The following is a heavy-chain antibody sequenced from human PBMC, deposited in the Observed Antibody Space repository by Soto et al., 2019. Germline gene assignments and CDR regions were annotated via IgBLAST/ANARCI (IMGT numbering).Heavy chain of an antibody. Sequence: ASVKVSCKASGYTFTGYYMHWVRQAPGQGLEWMGWINPNSGGTNYAQKFQDWVTMTRDTSISTAYMELSRLRSDDTAVYLCARPVYGSGSYYWTFDYWGQGTLVTVYS. D-gene: IGHD3-10*01. CDR3: ARPVYGSGSYYWTFDY. CDR1: GYTFTGYY. V-gene: IGHV1-2*04. J-gene: IGHJ4*02. CDR2: INPNSGGT.